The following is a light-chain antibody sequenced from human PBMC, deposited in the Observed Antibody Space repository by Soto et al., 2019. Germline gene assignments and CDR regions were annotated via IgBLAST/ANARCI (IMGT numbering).Light chain of an antibody. CDR3: CLYICATTSF. CDR2: EGH. Sequence: QSALAQPASVSGSPGQSITISCTGASGFVGGFSLVSWYKQHPGKAPKVMISEGHRRPSGVPDRFSGSTSVNSASLTVSGLQAVDEADYYCCLYICATTSFFGTGTKVTVL. CDR1: SGFVGGFSL. V-gene: IGLV2-23*01. J-gene: IGLJ1*01.